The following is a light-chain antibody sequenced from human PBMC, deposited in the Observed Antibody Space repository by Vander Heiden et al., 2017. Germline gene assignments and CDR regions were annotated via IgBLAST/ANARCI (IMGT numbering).Light chain of an antibody. Sequence: QSVLTQPPSVSAAPGQKVTISCSGSSSNIGNNYVSWYQQLPGTDPKLRIDDNNKRPSGIPDRLAGYKSGTYANRAINGLQTGDEADDYCRTWDSSLSAVVFGGGTKLTVL. V-gene: IGLV1-51*01. J-gene: IGLJ2*01. CDR2: DNN. CDR1: SSNIGNNY. CDR3: RTWDSSLSAVV.